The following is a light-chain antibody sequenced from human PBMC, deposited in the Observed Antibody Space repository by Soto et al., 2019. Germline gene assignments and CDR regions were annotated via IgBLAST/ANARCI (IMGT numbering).Light chain of an antibody. CDR1: QDSATY. J-gene: IGKJ4*01. CDR2: GTS. Sequence: IQLTQSPSSLSASVGDSVTITCRASQDSATYLAWYQQKPGKAPELLIYGTSTLQSGVPSRFSGSGSGRDFTLTISSLQPEDFATYYCQRLNSYPLTFGGGTKVELK. V-gene: IGKV1-9*01. CDR3: QRLNSYPLT.